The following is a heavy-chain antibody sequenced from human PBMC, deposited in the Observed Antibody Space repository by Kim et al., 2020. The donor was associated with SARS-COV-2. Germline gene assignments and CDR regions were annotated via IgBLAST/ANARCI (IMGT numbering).Heavy chain of an antibody. D-gene: IGHD3-10*01. J-gene: IGHJ6*02. V-gene: IGHV1-69*13. Sequence: SVKVSCKASGGTFSSYAISWVRQAPGQGLEWMGGIIPIFGTANYAQKFQGRVTITADESTSTAYMELSSLRSEDTAVYYCAREYGSGSYLKRYYYYYGMDVWGQGTTVTVSS. CDR2: IIPIFGTA. CDR3: AREYGSGSYLKRYYYYYGMDV. CDR1: GGTFSSYA.